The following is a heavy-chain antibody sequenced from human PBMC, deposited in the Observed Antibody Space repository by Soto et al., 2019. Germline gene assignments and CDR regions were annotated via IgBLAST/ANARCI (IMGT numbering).Heavy chain of an antibody. D-gene: IGHD3-22*01. CDR1: GYTFTSYA. CDR2: INAGNGNT. J-gene: IGHJ4*02. V-gene: IGHV1-3*01. CDR3: AREYYYDSSGYYQEYYFDY. Sequence: GASVKVSCKASGYTFTSYAMHWVRQAPGQRLEWMGWINAGNGNTKYSQKFQGRVTITRDTSASTAYMELSSLRSEDTAVYYCAREYYYDSSGYYQEYYFDYWGQGTLVTVSS.